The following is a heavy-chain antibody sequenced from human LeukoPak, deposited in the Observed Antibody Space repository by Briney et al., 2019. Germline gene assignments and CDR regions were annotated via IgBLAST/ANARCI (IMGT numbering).Heavy chain of an antibody. CDR3: AKDRRSDFVGYFDY. CDR1: GFTFSRFG. D-gene: IGHD4-23*01. Sequence: PGGSLRLSCVVSGFTFSRFGMLWVRQAPGKGLEWVAYIWYDGSHKYYTDSVKGRFTISRDNSKNTLYLQVNSLRVEDTAVYYCAKDRRSDFVGYFDYWGQGTLVTVSS. CDR2: IWYDGSHK. J-gene: IGHJ4*02. V-gene: IGHV3-30*02.